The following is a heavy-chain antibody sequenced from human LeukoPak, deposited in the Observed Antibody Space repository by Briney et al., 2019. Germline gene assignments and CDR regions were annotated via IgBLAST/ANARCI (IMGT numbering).Heavy chain of an antibody. Sequence: SQTLSLTCAISGDSVSSNSAAWHWIRQSPSRGLEWLGRTYYRSKWYNDYAVSVKSRITINPDTSKNQFSLQLNSVTPEDTAVYYCARDRGTADFWSGYPRHNWFDPWGQGTLVTVSS. V-gene: IGHV6-1*01. J-gene: IGHJ5*02. CDR3: ARDRGTADFWSGYPRHNWFDP. CDR2: TYYRSKWYN. D-gene: IGHD3-3*01. CDR1: GDSVSSNSAA.